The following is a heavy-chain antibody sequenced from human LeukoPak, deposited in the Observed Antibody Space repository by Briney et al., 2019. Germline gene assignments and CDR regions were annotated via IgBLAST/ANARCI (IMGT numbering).Heavy chain of an antibody. CDR3: AHHMPPDAFDI. Sequence: SGPTLVKPTQTLTLTCTFSGFSLSTSGVGVGWIRQPPGKALEWLALIYWNDDKRYSPSLKSRLTITKDTSKNQVVLTMTNTDPVDTATYYCAHHMPPDAFDIWGQGTMVTVSS. D-gene: IGHD2-2*01. CDR2: IYWNDDK. CDR1: GFSLSTSGVG. J-gene: IGHJ3*02. V-gene: IGHV2-5*01.